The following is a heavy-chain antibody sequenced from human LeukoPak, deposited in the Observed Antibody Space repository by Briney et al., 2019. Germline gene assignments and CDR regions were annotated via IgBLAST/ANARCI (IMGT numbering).Heavy chain of an antibody. Sequence: ASVKVSCKVSGYTLTGLSMHWVRQAPGKGPEWMGGFDPEDGETIYAQKFQGRVTMSEDTSTDTGSMELSSLRSEDTVVYYCTTWVYYDILTGYYIHAGPSSHWFDAWGQGTLVTVSS. J-gene: IGHJ5*02. CDR1: GYTLTGLS. D-gene: IGHD3-9*01. V-gene: IGHV1-24*01. CDR3: TTWVYYDILTGYYIHAGPSSHWFDA. CDR2: FDPEDGET.